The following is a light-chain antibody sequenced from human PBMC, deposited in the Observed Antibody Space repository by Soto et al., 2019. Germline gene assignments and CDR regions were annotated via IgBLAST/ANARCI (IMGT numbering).Light chain of an antibody. J-gene: IGKJ5*01. V-gene: IGKV3-15*01. CDR2: GAS. Sequence: EIVMTQSPATLSVSPGERATLSCRASQNITNKLAWFQQKPGQAPRLTIYGASTRATGTPARFSGSGSGTEFTLTTDSLQSEDFAVYYCQQYNNWPPMFTFGQGTRLEIK. CDR3: QQYNNWPPMFT. CDR1: QNITNK.